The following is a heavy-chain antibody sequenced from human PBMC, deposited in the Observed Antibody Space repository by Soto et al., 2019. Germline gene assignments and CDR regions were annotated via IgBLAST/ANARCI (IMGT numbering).Heavy chain of an antibody. V-gene: IGHV4-31*03. Sequence: QVQLQESGPGLVKPSQTLSLTCTVSGGSISSGGFYWTWLRHHPGKGLEWIGYIYYSGSTYYNPSLKSRVTIAIAPSKKKFSMKMSSVTAADTAVYYWATSGKSGFSSSWVFAYWGQGTLVTASS. D-gene: IGHD6-13*01. CDR1: GGSISSGGFY. CDR3: ATSGKSGFSSSWVFAY. J-gene: IGHJ4*02. CDR2: IYYSGST.